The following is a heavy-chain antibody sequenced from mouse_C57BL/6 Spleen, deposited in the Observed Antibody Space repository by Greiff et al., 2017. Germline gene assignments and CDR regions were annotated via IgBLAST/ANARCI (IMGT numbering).Heavy chain of an antibody. CDR1: GFSLTSYG. V-gene: IGHV2-5*01. CDR2: IWRGGST. CDR3: AINYDYAMDY. Sequence: VKLMESGPGLVQPSQSLSITCTVSGFSLTSYGVHWVRQSPGKGLEWLGVIWRGGSTDYTAAFMSRLSITKDNSKSQVFFKINSLQADDTAIYYCAINYDYAMDYWGQGTSVTVSS. J-gene: IGHJ4*01. D-gene: IGHD1-1*01.